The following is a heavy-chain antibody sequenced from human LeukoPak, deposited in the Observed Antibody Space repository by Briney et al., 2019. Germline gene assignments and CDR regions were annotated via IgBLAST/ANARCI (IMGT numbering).Heavy chain of an antibody. CDR1: GFTFSSYA. V-gene: IGHV3-23*01. J-gene: IGHJ5*02. D-gene: IGHD1-26*01. Sequence: GGSLRLSCAASGFTFSSYAMIWVRQAPGKGLAWVSAISGSGTSTYYAGSVKGRFTISRDNSKNTLYLQVNSLRAEDAAVYYCAKAGAPWELVRWFDPWGQGTLVTVSS. CDR2: ISGSGTST. CDR3: AKAGAPWELVRWFDP.